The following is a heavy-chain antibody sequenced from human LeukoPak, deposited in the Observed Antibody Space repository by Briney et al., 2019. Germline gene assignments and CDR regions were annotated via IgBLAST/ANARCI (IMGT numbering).Heavy chain of an antibody. Sequence: GGSLRLSCVASGFIFSNYGMHWVRQAPGKGLEWVAFTRSDGSDKYYTDSVKGRFTISRDNSKNTPYVQMNSLRVEDTAVYYCGKHDSASDYWGQGTLVTVSS. CDR3: GKHDSASDY. D-gene: IGHD1-26*01. CDR2: TRSDGSDK. V-gene: IGHV3-30*02. CDR1: GFIFSNYG. J-gene: IGHJ4*02.